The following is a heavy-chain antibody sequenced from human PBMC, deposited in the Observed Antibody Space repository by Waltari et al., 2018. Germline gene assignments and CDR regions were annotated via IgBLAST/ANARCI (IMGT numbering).Heavy chain of an antibody. CDR2: IIPIFGTA. D-gene: IGHD2-15*01. Sequence: QVQLVQSGAEVKKPGSSVKVSCKASGGTFSSYAISWVRQAPGQGLEWMGGIIPIFGTANYEQKFQGRVTITADESTSTAYMELSSLRSEDTAVYYCARGEGIYCSGGSCYSRWFDPWGQGTLVTVSS. CDR3: ARGEGIYCSGGSCYSRWFDP. J-gene: IGHJ5*02. CDR1: GGTFSSYA. V-gene: IGHV1-69*01.